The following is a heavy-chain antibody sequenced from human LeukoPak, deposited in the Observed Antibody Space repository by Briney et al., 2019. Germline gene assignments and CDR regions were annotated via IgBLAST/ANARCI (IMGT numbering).Heavy chain of an antibody. CDR1: GFTYSSYA. D-gene: IGHD3-9*01. J-gene: IGHJ3*02. Sequence: GGSLRLSCAASGFTYSSYAMSWVRQAPGKGLEWVSAISGSGGSTYYADSVKGRFTISRDNSKNTLYLQMNSLRAEDTAVYYCAKDVIFYWAFDIWGQGTMVTVSS. V-gene: IGHV3-23*01. CDR3: AKDVIFYWAFDI. CDR2: ISGSGGST.